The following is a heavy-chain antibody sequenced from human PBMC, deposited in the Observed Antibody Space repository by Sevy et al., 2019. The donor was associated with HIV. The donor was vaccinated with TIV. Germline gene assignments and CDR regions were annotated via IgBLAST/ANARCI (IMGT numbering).Heavy chain of an antibody. CDR2: ISGSGGSGTKT. V-gene: IGHV3-23*01. CDR3: ARKYDSSGYFDY. J-gene: IGHJ4*02. CDR1: GFTFSNYA. Sequence: GGSLRLSCAVSGFTFSNYAMNWVRQAPGKGLEWVSGISGSGGSGTKTNYADSVKGRFTISRDDSKNSLYLKLNSLRAEDTAIYYCARKYDSSGYFDYWGQGTLVTVSS. D-gene: IGHD3-22*01.